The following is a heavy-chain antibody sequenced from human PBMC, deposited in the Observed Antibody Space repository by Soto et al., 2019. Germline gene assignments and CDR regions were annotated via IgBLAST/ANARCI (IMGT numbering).Heavy chain of an antibody. CDR3: SRGHYYGVDV. CDR1: GFSLRDHY. V-gene: IGHV3-11*01. CDR2: ISGSDATI. D-gene: IGHD3-10*01. J-gene: IGHJ6*02. Sequence: GGSLRLSCAASGFSLRDHYLAWIRQAPGKGLEWVSYISGSDATIYYGDPVKGRFTISRDSSKNSVFLQMNSLRGEDTAVYFCSRGHYYGVDVWGQGTSVTVSS.